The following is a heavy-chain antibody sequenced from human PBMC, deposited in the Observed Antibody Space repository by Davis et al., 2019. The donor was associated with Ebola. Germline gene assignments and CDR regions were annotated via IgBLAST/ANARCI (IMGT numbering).Heavy chain of an antibody. Sequence: GESLKISCAASGFTFSSYGMHWVRQAPGKGLEWVAVIWYDGSNKYYADSVKGRFTISRDNSKNTLYLQMNSLRAEDTALYYCAKKGDVMGIHPLSNDVWGQGTKVIVSS. J-gene: IGHJ6*02. V-gene: IGHV3-33*06. CDR2: IWYDGSNK. CDR3: AKKGDVMGIHPLSNDV. CDR1: GFTFSSYG. D-gene: IGHD3-16*01.